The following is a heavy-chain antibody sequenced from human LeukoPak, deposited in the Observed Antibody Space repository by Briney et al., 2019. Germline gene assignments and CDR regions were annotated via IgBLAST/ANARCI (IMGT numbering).Heavy chain of an antibody. D-gene: IGHD2-2*01. CDR3: ARARGALGYCTSSSCYGSNINWFDP. CDR1: GGSISSYY. V-gene: IGHV4-59*01. CDR2: IYYSGST. Sequence: SETLSLTCTVSGGSISSYYWSWIRQPPGKGLEWIGYIYYSGSTNYNPSLKSRVTISVDTSKNQFSLKLSSVTAADTAVYYCARARGALGYCTSSSCYGSNINWFDPWGQGTLVTVSS. J-gene: IGHJ5*02.